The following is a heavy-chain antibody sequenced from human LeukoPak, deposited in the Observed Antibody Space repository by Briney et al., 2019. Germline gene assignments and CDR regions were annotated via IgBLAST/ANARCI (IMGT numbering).Heavy chain of an antibody. Sequence: PGRSLRLSCVASGFTFSSDAMHWVRQAPGKGLEWVAVISYDGKEKYHADSVKGRFTISRDNSKNTLYLRMNSLRVEDTAVYYCARGDRGTAAGNNWFNPWGQGTLVTVSS. CDR1: GFTFSSDA. CDR2: ISYDGKEK. CDR3: ARGDRGTAAGNNWFNP. J-gene: IGHJ5*02. D-gene: IGHD6-13*01. V-gene: IGHV3-30*04.